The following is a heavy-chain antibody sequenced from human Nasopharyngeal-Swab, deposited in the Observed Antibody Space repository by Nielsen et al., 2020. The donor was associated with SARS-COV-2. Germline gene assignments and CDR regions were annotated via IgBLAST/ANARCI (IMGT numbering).Heavy chain of an antibody. CDR1: EFTFSSYD. CDR2: IGTAGDT. D-gene: IGHD6-19*01. V-gene: IGHV3-13*04. CDR3: ARDEAVAQLSYYGMDV. J-gene: IGHJ6*02. Sequence: GESLKISCAASEFTFSSYDMHWVRQATGKGLEWVSAIGTAGDTYYPGSVKGRFTISRENAKNSLYLQMNSLRAEDTAVYYCARDEAVAQLSYYGMDVWGQGTTVTVSS.